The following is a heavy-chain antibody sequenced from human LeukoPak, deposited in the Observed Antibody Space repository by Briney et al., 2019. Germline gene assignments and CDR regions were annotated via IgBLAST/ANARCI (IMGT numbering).Heavy chain of an antibody. CDR3: ARNDYGDYPLDY. D-gene: IGHD4-17*01. Sequence: GGSLRLSCAASGFTFDDYAMHWVRHAPGKGLEWVSGISWNSGSIGYADSVKGRFTIPRDNAKNSLYLQMNSLRAEDTAVYYCARNDYGDYPLDYWGQGTLVTVSS. J-gene: IGHJ4*02. CDR2: ISWNSGSI. V-gene: IGHV3-9*01. CDR1: GFTFDDYA.